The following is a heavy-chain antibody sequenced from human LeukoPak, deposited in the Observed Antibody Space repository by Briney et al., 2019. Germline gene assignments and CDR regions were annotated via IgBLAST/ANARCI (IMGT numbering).Heavy chain of an antibody. D-gene: IGHD3-3*01. Sequence: GESLKISCKGSGYSFTNYWIGWVRQMPGKGLEWMGIIYPGDSDTRYSPSFQGQVTISADKSISTAYLQWSSLKASDTAMYYSARAIRNPWRTWLDPSGQGSLVSLSS. V-gene: IGHV5-51*01. J-gene: IGHJ5*02. CDR3: ARAIRNPWRTWLDP. CDR1: GYSFTNYW. CDR2: IYPGDSDT.